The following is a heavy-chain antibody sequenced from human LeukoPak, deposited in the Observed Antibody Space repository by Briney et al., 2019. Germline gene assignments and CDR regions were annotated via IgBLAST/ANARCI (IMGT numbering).Heavy chain of an antibody. V-gene: IGHV3-9*01. CDR1: GFTFDDYA. CDR3: ASMGCSGYDPYPSLFDY. J-gene: IGHJ4*02. D-gene: IGHD5-12*01. CDR2: ISWNSGGI. Sequence: GGSLRLSCAASGFTFDDYAMNWVRQGPGKGLEWVSGISWNSGGIGYGDSVKGRFTISRDNAKNSLYLQMNSLRAEDTAVYYCASMGCSGYDPYPSLFDYWGQGTLVTVSS.